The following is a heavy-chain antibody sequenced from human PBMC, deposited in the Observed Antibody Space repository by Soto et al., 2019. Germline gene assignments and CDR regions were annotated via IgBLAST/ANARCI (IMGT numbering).Heavy chain of an antibody. CDR1: GFTFSSYG. V-gene: IGHV3-33*01. CDR2: IWYDGSNK. CDR3: ARDGLPIGPFSRGYYYYGMDV. J-gene: IGHJ6*02. D-gene: IGHD3-10*01. Sequence: GGSLRLSCAASGFTFSSYGMHWVRQAPGKGLEWVAVIWYDGSNKYYADSVKGRFTISRDNSKNTLYLQMNSLRAEDTAVYYCARDGLPIGPFSRGYYYYGMDVWGQGTTVTVSS.